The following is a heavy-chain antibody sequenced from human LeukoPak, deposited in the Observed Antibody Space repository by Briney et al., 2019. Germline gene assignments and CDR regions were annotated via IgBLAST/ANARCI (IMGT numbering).Heavy chain of an antibody. CDR2: SDPEDGET. V-gene: IGHV1-24*01. D-gene: IGHD5-18*01. CDR1: GYTLTELS. J-gene: IGHJ2*01. Sequence: ASVKVSCKVSGYTLTELSMHWVRQAPGEGLEWMGGSDPEDGETIYAQKFQGRVTLTEDTSADTAYMELSSLRSEDTAVYYCAADTATSYWYFDLWGRGTLVTVSS. CDR3: AADTATSYWYFDL.